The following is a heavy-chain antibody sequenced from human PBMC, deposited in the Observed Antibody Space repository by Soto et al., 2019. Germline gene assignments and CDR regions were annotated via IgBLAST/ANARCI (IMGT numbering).Heavy chain of an antibody. Sequence: SVKVSCKASGGTFSSYAISWVRQAPGQGLEWMGGIIPIFGTANYAQKFQGRVTITADESTSTAYMELRSLRSDDTAVYYCARDHLITTAYYYYGMDVWGQGTTVTVSS. CDR3: ARDHLITTAYYYYGMDV. CDR2: IIPIFGTA. J-gene: IGHJ6*02. D-gene: IGHD1-20*01. CDR1: GGTFSSYA. V-gene: IGHV1-69*13.